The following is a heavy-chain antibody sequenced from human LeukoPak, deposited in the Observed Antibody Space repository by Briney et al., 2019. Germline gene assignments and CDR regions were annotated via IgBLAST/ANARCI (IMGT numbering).Heavy chain of an antibody. CDR1: GGSISSSSYY. D-gene: IGHD3-3*01. V-gene: IGHV4-39*01. CDR3: AYDFWSGSFDY. Sequence: SETLSLTCTVPGGSISSSSYYWGWIRQPPGKGLEWIGSIYYSGSTYYNPSLKSRVTISVDTSKNQFSLKLSSVTAADTAVYYCAYDFWSGSFDYWGQGTLVTVSS. CDR2: IYYSGST. J-gene: IGHJ4*02.